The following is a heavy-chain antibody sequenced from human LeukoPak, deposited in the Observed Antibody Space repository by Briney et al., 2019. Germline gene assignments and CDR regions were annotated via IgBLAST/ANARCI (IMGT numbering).Heavy chain of an antibody. J-gene: IGHJ4*02. V-gene: IGHV3-23*01. CDR1: GFIFSSYA. D-gene: IGHD6-6*01. CDR3: AKDRWVSSSSSFDC. CDR2: ISGSGDTT. Sequence: PGGSLRLSCAASGFIFSSYAMSWVRQAPGKGLEWVSAISGSGDTTYYADSVKGRFTISRDNSKNTLYLQMNSLRAEDTAVYHCAKDRWVSSSSSFDCWGQGTLVTVSS.